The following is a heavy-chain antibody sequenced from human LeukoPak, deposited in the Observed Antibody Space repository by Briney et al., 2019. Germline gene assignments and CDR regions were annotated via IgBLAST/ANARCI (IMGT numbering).Heavy chain of an antibody. D-gene: IGHD2-2*01. V-gene: IGHV3-7*03. CDR1: GFTLSTNG. J-gene: IGHJ4*02. Sequence: GGSLRLSCAASGFTLSTNGMHWVRLAPGKGLEWVANIKQDGSEKYYVDSVKGRFTISRDNAGNSLYLQMNSLRAEDTAVYYCARGQLPGNYWGQGTLVTVSS. CDR3: ARGQLPGNY. CDR2: IKQDGSEK.